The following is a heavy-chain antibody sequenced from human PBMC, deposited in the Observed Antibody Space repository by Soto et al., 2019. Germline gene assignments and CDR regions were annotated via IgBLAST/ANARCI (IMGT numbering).Heavy chain of an antibody. CDR1: GDSVISDHYY. CDR2: VNYRGNT. Sequence: QLQLQESGPGLVKPSETLSLSCTVSGDSVISDHYYWAWVRQPPGKGLEWIGNVNYRGNTYQNPSLKSRVTITVDTSSNQVSLKLTSVTAADTSVYYCARQGGNMFDYWGQGTLVTVSS. CDR3: ARQGGNMFDY. V-gene: IGHV4-39*01. D-gene: IGHD3-16*01. J-gene: IGHJ4*02.